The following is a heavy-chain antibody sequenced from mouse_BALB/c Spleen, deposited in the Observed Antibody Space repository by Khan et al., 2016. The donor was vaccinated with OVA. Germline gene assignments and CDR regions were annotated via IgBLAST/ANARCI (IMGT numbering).Heavy chain of an antibody. V-gene: IGHV1-7*01. D-gene: IGHD1-1*01. CDR2: INPSTGYT. CDR3: ANHGSRAAWFTY. CDR1: GYTFTSYW. Sequence: VQLQQSGAELAKPGASVKMSCKASGYTFTSYWMHWVKQRPGQGLEWIGYINPSTGYTEYNQKFKDKATLTADKSSSTAYMQLSSLTSEDSAVYYGANHGSRAAWFTYWGQGTLVTVSA. J-gene: IGHJ3*01.